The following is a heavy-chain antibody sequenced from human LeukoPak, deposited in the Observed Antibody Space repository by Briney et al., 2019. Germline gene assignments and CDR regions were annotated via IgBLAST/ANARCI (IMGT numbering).Heavy chain of an antibody. V-gene: IGHV3-30*04. D-gene: IGHD3-3*01. CDR1: GFTFSNFA. Sequence: GTSLRLSCVASGFTFSNFAMHWARQAPGKGLEWVTLISPDENLQNSADSVKGRFTISRDNSRNILFLQMSSLRPEDTAVYYCARGSGYFDHWGQGTLLTVSS. J-gene: IGHJ4*02. CDR2: ISPDENLQ. CDR3: ARGSGYFDH.